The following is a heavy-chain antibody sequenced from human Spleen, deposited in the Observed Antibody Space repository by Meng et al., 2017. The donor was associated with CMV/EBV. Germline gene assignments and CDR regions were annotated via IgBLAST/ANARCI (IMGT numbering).Heavy chain of an antibody. D-gene: IGHD6-6*01. V-gene: IGHV1-69*10. CDR3: AREHSSSPPYYFDY. J-gene: IGHJ4*02. CDR2: IIPMLGIA. Sequence: SVKVSCKASGGTFSSYAISWVRQAPGQGLEWMGGIIPMLGIANYAQKFQGRVTITADKSTSTAYMELSSLRSEDTAVYYCAREHSSSPPYYFDYWGQGTLVTVSS. CDR1: GGTFSSYA.